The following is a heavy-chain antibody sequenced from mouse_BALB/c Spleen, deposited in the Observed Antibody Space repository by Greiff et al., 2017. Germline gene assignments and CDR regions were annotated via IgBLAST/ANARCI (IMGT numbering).Heavy chain of an antibody. CDR1: GFNIKDTY. Sequence: EVQLQQSGAELVKPGASVKLSCTASGFNIKDTYMHWVKQRPEQGLEWIGRIDPANGNTKYDPKFQGKATITADTSSNTAYLQLSSLTSEDTAVYYCAGGYYGYNFDYWGQGTTLTVSS. D-gene: IGHD1-2*01. CDR2: IDPANGNT. V-gene: IGHV14-3*02. J-gene: IGHJ2*01. CDR3: AGGYYGYNFDY.